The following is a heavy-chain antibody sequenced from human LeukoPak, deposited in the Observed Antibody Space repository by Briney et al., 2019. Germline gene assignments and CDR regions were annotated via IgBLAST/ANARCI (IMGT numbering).Heavy chain of an antibody. J-gene: IGHJ6*03. CDR1: GGTFSSYA. CDR2: IIPIFGTA. Sequence: SVKVSCKASGGTFSSYAISWVRQAPGQGLEWMGRIIPIFGTANYAQKFQGRVTITTDESTSTAYMELSSLRSEDTAVYYCARSEELEPRNIYYYYYMDVWGKGTTVTVSS. CDR3: ARSEELEPRNIYYYYYMDV. D-gene: IGHD1-1*01. V-gene: IGHV1-69*05.